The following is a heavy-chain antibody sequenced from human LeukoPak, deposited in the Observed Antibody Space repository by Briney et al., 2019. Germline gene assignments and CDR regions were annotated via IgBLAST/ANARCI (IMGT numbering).Heavy chain of an antibody. J-gene: IGHJ3*02. CDR3: ARTLLDCSSTSCYSYAFDI. CDR1: GYSFTSYW. Sequence: LGESLKISCKGSGYSFTSYWIGWVRQMPGKGLEWMGIIYPGDSDTRYSPSFQGQVTISADKSISTAYLQWSSLKASDTAMYYCARTLLDCSSTSCYSYAFDIWGQGTMVTVSS. CDR2: IYPGDSDT. D-gene: IGHD2-2*01. V-gene: IGHV5-51*01.